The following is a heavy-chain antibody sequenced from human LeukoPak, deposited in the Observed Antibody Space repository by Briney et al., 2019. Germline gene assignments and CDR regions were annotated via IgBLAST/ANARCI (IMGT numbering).Heavy chain of an antibody. V-gene: IGHV3-23*01. CDR2: ISGSGGST. D-gene: IGHD3-16*01. CDR3: AKRDAMGGPFDY. Sequence: GGSLRLSCLASGFIFKSYALSWVRQAPGKGLEWVSAISGSGGSTYYADSVKGRFTISRDNSKNTLYLQMNSLRAEDTAVYYCAKRDAMGGPFDYWGQGTLVTVSS. CDR1: GFIFKSYA. J-gene: IGHJ4*02.